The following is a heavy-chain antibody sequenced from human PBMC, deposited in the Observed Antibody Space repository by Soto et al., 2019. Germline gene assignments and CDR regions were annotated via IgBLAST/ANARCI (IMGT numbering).Heavy chain of an antibody. J-gene: IGHJ5*02. CDR3: AADRRSTDQYKWVDP. D-gene: IGHD1-1*01. CDR1: GFTFGTSA. CDR2: IVVGTGST. V-gene: IGHV1-58*02. Sequence: QTQLVQSGPEMKKPGTSAKVSCKASGFTFGTSAIQWVRQARGHRLESIGWIVVGTGSTNYAQKFQERVTITRDMVISTAFMELSSLISEDTAVYYCAADRRSTDQYKWVDPWGQGTLVTVSS.